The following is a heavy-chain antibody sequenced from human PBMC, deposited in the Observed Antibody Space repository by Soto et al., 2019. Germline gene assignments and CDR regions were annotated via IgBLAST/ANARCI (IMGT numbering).Heavy chain of an antibody. CDR1: GDSISTVDYF. D-gene: IGHD2-15*01. CDR2: IYKSTTT. J-gene: IGHJ5*01. CDR3: ARGRYCLTGTCFPNWFDS. V-gene: IGHV4-30-4*01. Sequence: SETLSLTCSVSGDSISTVDYFWAWIRQPPGQALEYIGYIYKSTTTYYNPSFESRVAISLDTSKSQFSLTVTSVTAADTAVYFCARGRYCLTGTCFPNWFDSWGQGTLVTVSS.